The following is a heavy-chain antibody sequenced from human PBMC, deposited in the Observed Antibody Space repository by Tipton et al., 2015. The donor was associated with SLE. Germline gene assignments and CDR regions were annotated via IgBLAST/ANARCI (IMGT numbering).Heavy chain of an antibody. CDR1: GGSITSSSYY. J-gene: IGHJ4*02. CDR2: IYSSGYT. V-gene: IGHV4-39*07. Sequence: TLSLTCTVSGGSITSSSYYWVWIRQPPGKGLEWIGSIYSSGYTYYNPSLKGRISISVDTSKSQFSLKLNSVTAADTAVYYCATPGYFGSGSSVAYWGQGTLVAVSS. D-gene: IGHD3-10*01. CDR3: ATPGYFGSGSSVAY.